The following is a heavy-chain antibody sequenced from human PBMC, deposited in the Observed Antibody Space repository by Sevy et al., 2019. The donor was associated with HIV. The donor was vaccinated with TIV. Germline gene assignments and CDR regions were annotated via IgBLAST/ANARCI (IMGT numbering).Heavy chain of an antibody. V-gene: IGHV3-48*03. CDR1: GFTFSSYE. CDR3: ARGPPDGSYDYFDY. J-gene: IGHJ4*02. D-gene: IGHD1-26*01. Sequence: GGSLRLSCAASGFTFSSYEMNWVRQAPGKGLEWVSYISNSGTTISYSHSVRGRFSISRDNARTSLYLQMNSLRADDSAVYYCARGPPDGSYDYFDYWGKGTLVTVSS. CDR2: ISNSGTTI.